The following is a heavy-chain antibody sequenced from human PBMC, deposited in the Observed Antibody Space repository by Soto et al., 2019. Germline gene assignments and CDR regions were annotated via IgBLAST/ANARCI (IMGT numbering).Heavy chain of an antibody. CDR1: GFTFGDYA. J-gene: IGHJ6*02. CDR3: NRKVAVAEEIYYYGMDV. Sequence: PGGSLRLSCTASGFTFGDYAMSWFRQAPGKGLEWVGFIRSKAYGGTTEYAASVKGRFTISRDDSKSIAYLQMNSLKTEDTAVYYCNRKVAVAEEIYYYGMDVWGQGNTVTVSS. D-gene: IGHD6-19*01. CDR2: IRSKAYGGTT. V-gene: IGHV3-49*03.